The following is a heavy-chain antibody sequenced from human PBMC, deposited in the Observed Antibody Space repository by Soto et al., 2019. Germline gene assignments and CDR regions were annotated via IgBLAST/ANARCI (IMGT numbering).Heavy chain of an antibody. J-gene: IGHJ6*02. V-gene: IGHV4-30-4*01. Sequence: PSETLSLTCTVSGGSISSGDYYWSWIRQPPGQGLEWIGYIYYSGSTSYNPSLKRRVTISVDTSKNQFSLKLSSVTAADTAVYYCARYYYGSGSYGYYYYGMDVWGQGTTVTVSS. CDR3: ARYYYGSGSYGYYYYGMDV. D-gene: IGHD3-10*01. CDR1: GGSISSGDYY. CDR2: IYYSGST.